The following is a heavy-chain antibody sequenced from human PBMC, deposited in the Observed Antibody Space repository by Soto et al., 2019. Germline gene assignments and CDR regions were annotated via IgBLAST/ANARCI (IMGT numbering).Heavy chain of an antibody. CDR3: ARLSLHPLGDRPYYFDY. Sequence: GESLKISCKGSGYSFTSYWIGWVRQMPGKGLEWMGIIYPGDSDTRYSPTFQGQVTISAAMSIRTVYLQLSRLKASDTAMDCCARLSLHPLGDRPYYFDYWGQGTLVTVSS. D-gene: IGHD6-6*01. CDR2: IYPGDSDT. J-gene: IGHJ4*02. CDR1: GYSFTSYW. V-gene: IGHV5-51*01.